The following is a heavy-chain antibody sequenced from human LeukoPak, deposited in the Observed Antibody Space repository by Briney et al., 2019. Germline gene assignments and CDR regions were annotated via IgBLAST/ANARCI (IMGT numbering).Heavy chain of an antibody. CDR1: GGSISGYY. J-gene: IGHJ6*03. CDR2: IYTTGST. Sequence: SETLSLTCTDSGGSISGYYWSWIRQPAGKGLEWIRRIYTTGSTNYNPSLKSRVTMSVDTSKNQFSLKLSSLTAAETAVYYCARMTVVPAVDYYYCMDFGGKGTTVTVSS. V-gene: IGHV4-4*07. CDR3: ARMTVVPAVDYYYCMDF. D-gene: IGHD2-2*01.